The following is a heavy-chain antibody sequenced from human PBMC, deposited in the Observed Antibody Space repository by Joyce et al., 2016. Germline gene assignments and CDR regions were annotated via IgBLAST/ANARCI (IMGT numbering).Heavy chain of an antibody. CDR2: INTDNGNK. J-gene: IGHJ5*01. Sequence: QVQLVQSGAEVKKPGASVKVSCKASGYTFTTYSMHWLRQAPGQRLEWMGWINTDNGNKKDSQKCQGRVTITRDTSANTVYMELRSLTSEDASMYYCARDRSISYFDWFNYWGQGTLVTVSS. CDR3: ARDRSISYFDWFNY. V-gene: IGHV1-3*04. D-gene: IGHD3-9*01. CDR1: GYTFTTYS.